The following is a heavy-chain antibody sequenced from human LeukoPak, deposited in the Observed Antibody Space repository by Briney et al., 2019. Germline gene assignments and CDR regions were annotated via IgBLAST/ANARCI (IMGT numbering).Heavy chain of an antibody. D-gene: IGHD3-9*01. CDR1: GITVSTNY. CDR3: ARLHYDVLTGPFDY. V-gene: IGHV3-66*04. Sequence: GGSLRLSCAASGITVSTNYVSWVRQAPGKGLEWVSIIYSGGATYYADSVKGRFTISREISKNTLWLQMNSLRAEDTAVYYCARLHYDVLTGPFDYWGQGTLVTVSS. J-gene: IGHJ4*02. CDR2: IYSGGAT.